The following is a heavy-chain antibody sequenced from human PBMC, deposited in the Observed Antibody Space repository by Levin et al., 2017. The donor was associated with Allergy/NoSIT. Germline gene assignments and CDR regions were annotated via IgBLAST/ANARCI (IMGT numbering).Heavy chain of an antibody. CDR2: ISGSGGST. CDR1: GFTFSSYA. V-gene: IGHV3-23*01. CDR3: AKGGGIVVVIPHFDY. Sequence: GGSLRLSCAASGFTFSSYAMSWVRQAPGKGLEWVSAISGSGGSTYYADSVKGRFTISRDNSKNTLYLQMNSLRAEDTAVYYCAKGGGIVVVIPHFDYWGQGTLVTVSS. J-gene: IGHJ4*02. D-gene: IGHD3-22*01.